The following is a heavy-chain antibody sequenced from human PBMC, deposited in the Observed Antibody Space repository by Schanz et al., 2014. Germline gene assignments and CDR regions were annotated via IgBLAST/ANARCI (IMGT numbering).Heavy chain of an antibody. J-gene: IGHJ3*02. CDR1: GFSFSSYA. Sequence: EVQLLESGGGLVEPGGSLRLSCAASGFSFSSYAMGWVRQARGKGLEWVSAISGGGGTTYYTDSVKGRFTISRDNSKNTLYLQMNSLRAEDTAVYYCAKGRFRELSAFDIWGQGTMVAVSS. CDR2: ISGGGGTT. CDR3: AKGRFRELSAFDI. D-gene: IGHD3-10*01. V-gene: IGHV3-23*01.